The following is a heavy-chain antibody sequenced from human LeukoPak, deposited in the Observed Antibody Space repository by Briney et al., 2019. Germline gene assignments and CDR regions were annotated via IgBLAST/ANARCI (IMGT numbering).Heavy chain of an antibody. J-gene: IGHJ4*02. V-gene: IGHV4-59*08. D-gene: IGHD3-10*01. Sequence: TASETLSLTCTVSGGSISRYYWSWIRQPPGKGLEWIGYISYSGNTNYNPSLKSRVTISVDTSQNQFSLKLSSVTAADTAIYYCARHLFESRGQTSFDYWGQGTLVTVSS. CDR2: ISYSGNT. CDR3: ARHLFESRGQTSFDY. CDR1: GGSISRYY.